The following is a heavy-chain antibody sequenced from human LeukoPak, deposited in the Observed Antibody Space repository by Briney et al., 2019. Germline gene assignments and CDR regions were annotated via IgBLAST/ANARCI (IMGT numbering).Heavy chain of an antibody. Sequence: ASVKVSCKTSGYTFTGYYIHWVRQAPGQGLEWMGWINTESGGTNYAQKFQGRVTMTRDTSISTAYMELSRLRSDDTAVYYCARWGSYDFWSGYYGWFDPWGQGTLVTVSS. CDR2: INTESGGT. J-gene: IGHJ5*02. D-gene: IGHD3-3*01. CDR3: ARWGSYDFWSGYYGWFDP. CDR1: GYTFTGYY. V-gene: IGHV1-2*02.